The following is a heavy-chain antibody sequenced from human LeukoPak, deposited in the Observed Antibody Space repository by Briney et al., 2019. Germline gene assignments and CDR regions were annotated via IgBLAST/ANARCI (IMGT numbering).Heavy chain of an antibody. Sequence: GGSPGLSCAASGFTFSSYWMHWVRQARRKGLVWVSRINSDGSSTSYADSVKGRFTISRDNAKNTLYLQMNSLRAEDTAVYYCARDRGYCSSTSCYQDTAKNWFDPWGQGTLVTVSS. CDR1: GFTFSSYW. D-gene: IGHD2-2*01. V-gene: IGHV3-74*01. CDR2: INSDGSST. J-gene: IGHJ5*02. CDR3: ARDRGYCSSTSCYQDTAKNWFDP.